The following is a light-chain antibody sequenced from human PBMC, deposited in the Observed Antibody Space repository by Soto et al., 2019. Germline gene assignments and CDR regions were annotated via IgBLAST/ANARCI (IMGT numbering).Light chain of an antibody. J-gene: IGLJ3*02. Sequence: QSALTQPPSASGSPGQSVTISCTGTKNDIGVYDFVSWYQQHPGKAPKLLISEVSKRPSGVPDRFSGSKSGNTASLTVSGLQAEDEADYYCCSYAGNNNLVFGGGTKLTVL. CDR3: CSYAGNNNLV. V-gene: IGLV2-8*01. CDR2: EVS. CDR1: KNDIGVYDF.